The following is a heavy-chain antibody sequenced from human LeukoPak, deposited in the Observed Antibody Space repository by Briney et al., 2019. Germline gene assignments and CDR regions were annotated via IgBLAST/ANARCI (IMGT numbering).Heavy chain of an antibody. CDR3: ARESKWFGELCAFDI. Sequence: GGSLRLSCAASGFTFSSYSMNWVRQAPGKGLEWVSSISSSSSYIYYADSVEGRFTISGDNAKNSLYLQMNSLRAEDTAVYYCARESKWFGELCAFDIWGQGTMVTVSS. D-gene: IGHD3-10*01. J-gene: IGHJ3*02. V-gene: IGHV3-21*01. CDR1: GFTFSSYS. CDR2: ISSSSSYI.